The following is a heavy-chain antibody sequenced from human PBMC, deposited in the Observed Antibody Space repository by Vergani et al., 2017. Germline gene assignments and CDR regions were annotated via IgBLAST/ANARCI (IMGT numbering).Heavy chain of an antibody. CDR1: GYTFTGYY. J-gene: IGHJ4*02. V-gene: IGHV1-46*03. CDR3: AREPPLTGFFDY. CDR2: IRPDGFST. Sequence: QVQLVQSGAEVKKPGASVKVSCKASGYTFTGYYIHWVRQAPEQGLEWVGVIRPDGFSTFYAQKFQGRVTITRDTSTSTVYVEVTSLRSDDTAVYYCAREPPLTGFFDYWGQGTHVTVSS. D-gene: IGHD3-9*01.